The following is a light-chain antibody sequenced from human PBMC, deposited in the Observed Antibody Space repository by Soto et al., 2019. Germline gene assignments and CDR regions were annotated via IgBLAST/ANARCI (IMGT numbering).Light chain of an antibody. V-gene: IGLV1-40*01. Sequence: QSVLTQPPSVSXXPGQRVTISCTGSSSNIGAGYDVHWYQQLPGTAPKLLIYGNSNRPSGVPDRFSGSKSGTSASLAITGLQAEDEADYYCQSYDSSLSGFYVFGTGTKLTVL. J-gene: IGLJ1*01. CDR3: QSYDSSLSGFYV. CDR1: SSNIGAGYD. CDR2: GNS.